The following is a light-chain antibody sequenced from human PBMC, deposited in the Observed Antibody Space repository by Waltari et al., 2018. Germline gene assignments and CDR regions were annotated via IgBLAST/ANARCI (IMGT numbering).Light chain of an antibody. J-gene: IGKJ1*01. CDR3: QQYYSVPLT. V-gene: IGKV4-1*01. CDR2: CAS. CDR1: QTISYSSNNKNY. Sequence: DIVMTQSPDSLAVSLGERATINCKSSQTISYSSNNKNYLAWYQKKPGQPPRLLIFCASSRESGVPDRFSGSGSGTDFTLTISSLQVEDVAIYYCQQYYSVPLTFGQGTKVGIK.